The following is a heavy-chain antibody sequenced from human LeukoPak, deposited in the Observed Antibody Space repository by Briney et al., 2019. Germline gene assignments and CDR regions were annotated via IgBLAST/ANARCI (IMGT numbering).Heavy chain of an antibody. CDR3: ARGGSTGTYYDFWSGYYLFDH. CDR2: IYYSGST. D-gene: IGHD3-3*01. J-gene: IGHJ5*02. Sequence: SETLSLTCTVSGGSVSSGSYYWSWIRQPPGKGLEWIGYIYYSGSTNYNPSLKSRVTISVDTSKNQFSLKLSSVTAADTAVYYCARGGSTGTYYDFWSGYYLFDHWGQGTLDTVSS. CDR1: GGSVSSGSYY. V-gene: IGHV4-61*01.